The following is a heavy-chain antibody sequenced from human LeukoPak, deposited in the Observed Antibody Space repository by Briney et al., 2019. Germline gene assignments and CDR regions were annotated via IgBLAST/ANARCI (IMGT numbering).Heavy chain of an antibody. Sequence: GGSLRLSCAASGFTFDDYGMSWVRQAPGKGLEWVSGINWNGGSTGYADSVKGRFTISRDNAKNSLYLQMNSLRAEDTAVYYCAREGQSISVWCSGGTCYDLDYWGHGTLVTVSS. D-gene: IGHD2-15*01. V-gene: IGHV3-20*04. CDR3: AREGQSISVWCSGGTCYDLDY. J-gene: IGHJ4*01. CDR1: GFTFDDYG. CDR2: INWNGGST.